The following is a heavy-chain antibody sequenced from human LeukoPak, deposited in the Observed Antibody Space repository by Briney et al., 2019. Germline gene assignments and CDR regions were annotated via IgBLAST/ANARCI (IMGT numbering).Heavy chain of an antibody. CDR2: IYSGGST. Sequence: PSETLSLTCAVYGGSFSGYYWSWVRQAPGKGLEWVSVIYSGGSTYYADSVKGRFTISRDNSKNTLYLQMNSLRAEDTAVYYCARERSRRYYYYYGMDVWGQGTTVTVSS. V-gene: IGHV3-66*01. D-gene: IGHD1-26*01. CDR3: ARERSRRYYYYYGMDV. J-gene: IGHJ6*02. CDR1: GGSFSGYY.